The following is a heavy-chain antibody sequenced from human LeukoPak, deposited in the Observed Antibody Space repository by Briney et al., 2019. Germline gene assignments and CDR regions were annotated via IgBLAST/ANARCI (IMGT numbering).Heavy chain of an antibody. J-gene: IGHJ3*01. Sequence: GASVKVSCKASVYTFTSYTIHWVRQAPGQSLVWMGWISVGRGDSKCSQECQGRVTLTRDTSATTAYWEVSSLRPEDMAVYYCARERGIRDAFDFWGQGTMVTVSS. CDR1: VYTFTSYT. CDR3: ARERGIRDAFDF. D-gene: IGHD1-14*01. CDR2: ISVGRGDS. V-gene: IGHV1-3*03.